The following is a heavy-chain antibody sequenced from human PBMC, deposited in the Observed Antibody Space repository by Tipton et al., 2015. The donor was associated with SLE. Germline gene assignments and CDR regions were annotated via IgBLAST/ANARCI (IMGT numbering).Heavy chain of an antibody. V-gene: IGHV4-39*07. CDR1: GGSISSYY. CDR3: ARTPSFTSGTD. D-gene: IGHD1-14*01. Sequence: TLSLTCTVSGGSISSYYWSWIRQPPGKGLEWIGSIYYSGSTHYNPSLKSRVTISVDTSKNHFSLKLSSVTAADTAVYYCARTPSFTSGTDWGQGTLVTVSS. J-gene: IGHJ4*01. CDR2: IYYSGST.